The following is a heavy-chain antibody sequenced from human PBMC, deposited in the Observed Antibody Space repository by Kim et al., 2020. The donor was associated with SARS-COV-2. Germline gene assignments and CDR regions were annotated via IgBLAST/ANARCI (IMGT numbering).Heavy chain of an antibody. D-gene: IGHD2-8*01. Sequence: GGSLRLSCAASGFTFSSYAMHWVRQAPGKGLEWVAVISYDGSNKYYADSVKGRFTISRDNSKNTLYLQMNSLRAEDTAVYYCARAPRYCTNCWFDPWGQGTLVTVSS. CDR3: ARAPRYCTNCWFDP. J-gene: IGHJ5*02. CDR2: ISYDGSNK. CDR1: GFTFSSYA. V-gene: IGHV3-30-3*01.